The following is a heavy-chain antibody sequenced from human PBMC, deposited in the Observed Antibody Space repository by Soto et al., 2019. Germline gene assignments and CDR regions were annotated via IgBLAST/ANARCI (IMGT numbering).Heavy chain of an antibody. CDR3: ARDTSYCSGGSCFRVRPLDP. CDR1: GFTFSSYA. CDR2: ISYDGSNK. V-gene: IGHV3-30-3*01. J-gene: IGHJ5*02. D-gene: IGHD2-15*01. Sequence: GGSLRLSCAASGFTFSSYAMHWVRQAPGKGLEWVAVISYDGSNKYYADSVKGRFTISRDNSKNTLYLQMNSLRAEDTAVYYCARDTSYCSGGSCFRVRPLDPWGQGTLVTV.